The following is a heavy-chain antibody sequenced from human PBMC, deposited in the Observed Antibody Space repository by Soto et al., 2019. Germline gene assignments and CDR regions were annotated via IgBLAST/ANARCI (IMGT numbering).Heavy chain of an antibody. CDR3: ARMDYYDSSGHRRFDY. V-gene: IGHV3-48*02. D-gene: IGHD3-22*01. Sequence: EVQLVESGGGLVQPGGSLRLSCAASGFTFSSYSMNWVRQAPGKGLEWVSYISSSSSTIYYADSVKGRFTISRDNAKNSLYLQMNSLRDEDTAVYYCARMDYYDSSGHRRFDYWGQGTLVTVSS. CDR1: GFTFSSYS. CDR2: ISSSSSTI. J-gene: IGHJ4*02.